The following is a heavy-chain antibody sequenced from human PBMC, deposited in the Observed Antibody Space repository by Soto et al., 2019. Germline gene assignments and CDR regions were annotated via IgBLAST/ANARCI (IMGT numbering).Heavy chain of an antibody. CDR2: IYDSGST. Sequence: SETLSLTCTVAGGSISSYYWSWIRPHTGKGLEWIGYIYDSGSTNYNPSLKSRVTMSVDTSKNQFSLKVRSVTAADTAVYYCARDRVYCITSSCSYYTYYGVGVWGQGTTVTVSS. CDR1: GGSISSYY. V-gene: IGHV4-59*01. CDR3: ARDRVYCITSSCSYYTYYGVGV. D-gene: IGHD2-2*01. J-gene: IGHJ6*02.